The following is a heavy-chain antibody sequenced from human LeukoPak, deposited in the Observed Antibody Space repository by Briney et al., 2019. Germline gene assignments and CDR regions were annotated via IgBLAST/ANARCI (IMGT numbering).Heavy chain of an antibody. D-gene: IGHD5-24*01. V-gene: IGHV5-51*01. Sequence: GESLKISCKGSGYNFTSYWTGWVRPMPGKGLEWMGIIFPGDSDTRYSPSFQGQVTISAEKSISTAYLQWSSLKASDTALYYCASRKKGMATAGFDYWGQGTLVTVSS. CDR3: ASRKKGMATAGFDY. CDR1: GYNFTSYW. J-gene: IGHJ4*02. CDR2: IFPGDSDT.